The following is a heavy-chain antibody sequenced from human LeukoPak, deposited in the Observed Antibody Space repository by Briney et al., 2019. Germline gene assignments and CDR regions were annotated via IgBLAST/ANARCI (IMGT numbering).Heavy chain of an antibody. D-gene: IGHD2-21*01. Sequence: PGGSLRLSCAASGFTFSSYSMNCVRQAPGKGLEWVSYISSSSSTIYYADSVKGRFTISRDNAKNTLYLQMNSLRAEDTAVYYCAKAASVVVIATQYFQHWGQGTLVTVSS. V-gene: IGHV3-48*04. J-gene: IGHJ1*01. CDR3: AKAASVVVIATQYFQH. CDR2: ISSSSSTI. CDR1: GFTFSSYS.